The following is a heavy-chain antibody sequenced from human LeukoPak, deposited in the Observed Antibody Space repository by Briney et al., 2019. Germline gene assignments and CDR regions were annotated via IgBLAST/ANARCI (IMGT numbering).Heavy chain of an antibody. CDR3: VKDVDYDFWSGYPRDYYGMDV. Sequence: GRSLRLSCAASRFTFSSYGMHWVRQAPGKGLEWVAVISYDGSNKYYADSVKGRFTISRNNSKNTLYLQMNSLRAEDTAVYYCVKDVDYDFWSGYPRDYYGMDVWGQGTTVIVSS. D-gene: IGHD3-3*01. CDR1: RFTFSSYG. J-gene: IGHJ6*02. CDR2: ISYDGSNK. V-gene: IGHV3-30*18.